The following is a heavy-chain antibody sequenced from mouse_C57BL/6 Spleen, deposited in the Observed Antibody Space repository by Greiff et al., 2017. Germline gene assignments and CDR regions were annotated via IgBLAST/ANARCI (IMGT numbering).Heavy chain of an antibody. CDR1: GYTFTSYW. CDR3: ARGGSNYFFAD. J-gene: IGHJ3*01. CDR2: IDPSDSET. D-gene: IGHD2-5*01. V-gene: IGHV1-52*01. Sequence: QVQLQQPGAELVRPGSSVKLSCKASGYTFTSYWMHWVKQRPIQGLEWIGNIDPSDSETHYNQKFKDKATLTVDKSSSTAYMQLSSLTSEDSAVYYCARGGSNYFFADWGQGTLVTVSA.